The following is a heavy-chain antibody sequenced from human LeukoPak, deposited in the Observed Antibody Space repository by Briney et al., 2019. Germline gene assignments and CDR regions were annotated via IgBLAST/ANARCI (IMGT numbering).Heavy chain of an antibody. CDR3: ARGAENWNYVRTGYFDY. CDR1: GFTFSSYS. V-gene: IGHV3-21*01. CDR2: ISSSSSYI. D-gene: IGHD1-7*01. Sequence: GGSLRLSCAASGFTFSSYSMNWVRQAPGKGLEWVSSISSSSSYIYYADSVKGRFTISRDNAKNSLYLQMNSLRAEDTAVYYCARGAENWNYVRTGYFDYWGQGTLVTVSS. J-gene: IGHJ4*02.